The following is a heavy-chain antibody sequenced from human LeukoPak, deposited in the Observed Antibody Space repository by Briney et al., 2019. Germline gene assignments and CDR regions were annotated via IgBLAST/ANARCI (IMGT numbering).Heavy chain of an antibody. D-gene: IGHD4-23*01. CDR1: GFTFSSYE. Sequence: PGGSLRLSCAVSGFTFSSYEMNWVRQAPGKGLAWVSYISSSGSTIYYADSVKGRFTISRDNAKNSLYLQLNSLRAEDTAVYYCARDFYGGSDYWGQGTLVTVSS. V-gene: IGHV3-48*03. CDR2: ISSSGSTI. J-gene: IGHJ4*02. CDR3: ARDFYGGSDY.